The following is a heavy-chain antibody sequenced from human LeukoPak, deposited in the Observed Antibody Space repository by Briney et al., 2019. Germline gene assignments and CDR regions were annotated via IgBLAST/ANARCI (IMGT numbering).Heavy chain of an antibody. J-gene: IGHJ6*03. Sequence: SETLSLTCAVYGGSFSGYYWSWIRQPPGKGLEWIGEINHSGSTNYNPSLKSRVTISVDTSKNQFPLKVSSVTAADTAVYYCARGGGYYYMDVWGKGTTVTVSS. CDR3: ARGGGYYYMDV. V-gene: IGHV4-34*01. CDR1: GGSFSGYY. D-gene: IGHD3-10*01. CDR2: INHSGST.